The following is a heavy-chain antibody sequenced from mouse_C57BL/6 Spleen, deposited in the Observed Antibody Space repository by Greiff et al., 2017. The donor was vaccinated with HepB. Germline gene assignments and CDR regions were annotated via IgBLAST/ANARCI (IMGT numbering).Heavy chain of an antibody. J-gene: IGHJ2*01. CDR3: ARRGSRGYYFDY. D-gene: IGHD1-1*01. V-gene: IGHV1-64*01. CDR1: GYTFTSYW. CDR2: IHPNSGST. Sequence: VQLQQPGAELVKPGASVKLSCKASGYTFTSYWMHWVKQRPGQGLEWIGMIHPNSGSTNYNEKFKSKATLTVDKSSSTAYMQLSSLTSEDSAVYYCARRGSRGYYFDYWGQGTTLTVAS.